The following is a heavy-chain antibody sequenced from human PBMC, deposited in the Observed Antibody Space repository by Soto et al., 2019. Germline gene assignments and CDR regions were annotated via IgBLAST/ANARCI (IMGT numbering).Heavy chain of an antibody. J-gene: IGHJ4*02. D-gene: IGHD3-10*01. CDR2: IYYSGST. Sequence: SETLSLTCTVSGGSISSSSYYWGWIRQPPGKGLEWIGSIYYSGSTYYNPSLKSRVTISVDTSKNQFSLKLSSVTAADTAVYYCARHERVRFGELEFNYWGQGTLVTVSS. CDR3: ARHERVRFGELEFNY. V-gene: IGHV4-39*01. CDR1: GGSISSSSYY.